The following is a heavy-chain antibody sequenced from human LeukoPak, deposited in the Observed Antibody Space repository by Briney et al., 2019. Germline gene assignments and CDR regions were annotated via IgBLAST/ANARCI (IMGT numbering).Heavy chain of an antibody. CDR2: IYYSGST. D-gene: IGHD3-3*01. V-gene: IGHV4-31*03. CDR1: GGSISSGGYY. Sequence: SETLSLTCTVSGGSISSGGYYWSWIRQHPGKGLEWIGYIYYSGSTYYNPSLKSRVTISVDTSKNQFSLKLSSVTAADTAVYYCARAPEVAIFGVVITRNWFDPWGQGTLVTVSS. J-gene: IGHJ5*02. CDR3: ARAPEVAIFGVVITRNWFDP.